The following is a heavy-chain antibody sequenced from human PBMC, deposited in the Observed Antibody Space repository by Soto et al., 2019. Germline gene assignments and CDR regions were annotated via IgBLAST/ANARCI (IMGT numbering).Heavy chain of an antibody. J-gene: IGHJ6*02. CDR3: ARDPHYGSGSYYIYYGMDV. CDR2: IIPIFGTA. D-gene: IGHD3-10*01. Sequence: GASVKVSCKASGGTFSSYAISWVRQAPGQGLEWMGGIIPIFGTANYAQKFQGRVTITADESTSTAYMELSSLRSEDTAVYYCARDPHYGSGSYYIYYGMDVWGQGTTVTVS. CDR1: GGTFSSYA. V-gene: IGHV1-69*13.